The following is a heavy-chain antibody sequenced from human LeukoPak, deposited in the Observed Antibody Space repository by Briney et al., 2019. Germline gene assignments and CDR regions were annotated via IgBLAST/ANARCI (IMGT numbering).Heavy chain of an antibody. CDR1: GGSISSSSYY. D-gene: IGHD3-22*01. V-gene: IGHV4-39*01. CDR3: ASFWYYYDSSGYYNDY. CDR2: IYYSGST. Sequence: KPSETLCLTCTVSGGSISSSSYYWGWIRQPPGKELEWIVSIYYSGSTYYNPSLKSRVTISVDTSKNQFSLKLSSVTAADTAVYYCASFWYYYDSSGYYNDYWGQGTLVTVSS. J-gene: IGHJ4*02.